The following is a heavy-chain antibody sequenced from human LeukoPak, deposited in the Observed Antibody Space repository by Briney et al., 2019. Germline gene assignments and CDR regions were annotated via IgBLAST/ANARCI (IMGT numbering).Heavy chain of an antibody. Sequence: PSESLSLTCTVSGGSISSSSYYWGWIRQPPGKGLEWIGSIYYSGSTYYNPSLKSRVTISVDTSKNQFSLKLSSVTAADTAIYYCARDFSSSSTVYYYYYMDVWGKGTTVTVSS. CDR3: ARDFSSSSTVYYYYYMDV. J-gene: IGHJ6*03. CDR2: IYYSGST. CDR1: GGSISSSSYY. V-gene: IGHV4-39*07. D-gene: IGHD6-6*01.